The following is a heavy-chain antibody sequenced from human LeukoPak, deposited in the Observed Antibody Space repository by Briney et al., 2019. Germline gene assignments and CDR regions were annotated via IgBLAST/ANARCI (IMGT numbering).Heavy chain of an antibody. CDR3: ARVPSRLGAFDI. J-gene: IGHJ3*02. CDR2: VHLDGRT. CDR1: GGSISSTNW. V-gene: IGHV4-4*02. Sequence: SGTLSLICGVSGGSISSTNWWTWVRQPPGKGLEWIGEVHLDGRTNYNPSLKSRVTISVDTSKNQFSLKLSSVTAADTAVYYCARVPSRLGAFDIWGQGTMVTVSS.